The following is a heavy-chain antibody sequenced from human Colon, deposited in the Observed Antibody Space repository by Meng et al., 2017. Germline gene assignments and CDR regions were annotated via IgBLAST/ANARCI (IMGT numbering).Heavy chain of an antibody. CDR2: ISSSGGTI. J-gene: IGHJ4*02. V-gene: IGHV3-48*03. CDR3: ARDDYSDSSGLGY. D-gene: IGHD3-22*01. Sequence: GASLKISCAASGFSFSSYEMNWVRPAPGKGLEWVSYISSSGGTIYYADSVKGRFTISRDNAKKSMYLQRNSLRAEDTAVYYCARDDYSDSSGLGYWGQGTLVTVSS. CDR1: GFSFSSYE.